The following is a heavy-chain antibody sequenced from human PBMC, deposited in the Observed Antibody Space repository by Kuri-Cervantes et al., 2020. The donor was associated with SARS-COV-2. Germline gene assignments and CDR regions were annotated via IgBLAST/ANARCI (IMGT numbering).Heavy chain of an antibody. CDR2: ISYDGNNK. V-gene: IGHV3-30*03. Sequence: GESLKISCAVSGFTFTSHAMHWVRQAPGSGLEWVALISYDGNNKFYADSVKGRFTISRDNAKNSLYLQMNSLRAEDTAVYYCARGEHYYDSSGYYSRDYWGQGTLVTVSS. J-gene: IGHJ4*02. CDR1: GFTFTSHA. CDR3: ARGEHYYDSSGYYSRDY. D-gene: IGHD3-22*01.